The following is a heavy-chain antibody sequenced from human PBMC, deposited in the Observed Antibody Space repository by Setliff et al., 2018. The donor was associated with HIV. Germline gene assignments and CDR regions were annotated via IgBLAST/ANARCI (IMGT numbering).Heavy chain of an antibody. Sequence: PSETLSLTCAVYGGSLSGHYWSWIRQPPGKGLEWLGEINDSGRTNYNPSLKSRVTMSVDTSKNQFSLKLTSVTAADTAVYYCASQGRSGWLWGGFVSWGQGTLVTVSS. CDR3: ASQGRSGWLWGGFVS. J-gene: IGHJ4*02. D-gene: IGHD6-19*01. CDR1: GGSLSGHY. V-gene: IGHV4-34*01. CDR2: INDSGRT.